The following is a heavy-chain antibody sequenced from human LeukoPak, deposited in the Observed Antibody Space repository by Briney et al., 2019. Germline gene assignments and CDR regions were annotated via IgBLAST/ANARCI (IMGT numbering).Heavy chain of an antibody. CDR3: ATVFYYGSGSYFPLGF. J-gene: IGHJ4*02. CDR1: GFTFSSYG. V-gene: IGHV3-30*02. CDR2: IRYDGSNQ. D-gene: IGHD3-10*01. Sequence: GGSLRLSCAASGFTFSSYGMHWVRQAPGKGLEWVAFIRYDGSNQYYADPVKGRFTISRDNSKNTLYLQLSSLRAEDTAVYYCATVFYYGSGSYFPLGFWGQGTLVTVSS.